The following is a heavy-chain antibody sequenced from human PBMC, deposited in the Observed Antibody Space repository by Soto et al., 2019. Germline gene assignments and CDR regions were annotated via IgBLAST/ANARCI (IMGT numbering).Heavy chain of an antibody. J-gene: IGHJ4*02. CDR3: ARGSSMVRGVIITMGGYFHY. D-gene: IGHD3-10*01. V-gene: IGHV4-34*01. CDR2: INHSGST. CDR1: GGSFSGYY. Sequence: QVQLQQWGAGLLKPSETLSLTCAVYGGSFSGYYWSWIRQPPGKGLEWIGEINHSGSTNYNPSLKSRVTISVDTSKNQFSLKLSSVTAADTAVYYCARGSSMVRGVIITMGGYFHYWGQGTLVTVSS.